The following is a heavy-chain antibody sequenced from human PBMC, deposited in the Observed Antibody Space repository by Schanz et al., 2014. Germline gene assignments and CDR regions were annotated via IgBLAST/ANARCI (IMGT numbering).Heavy chain of an antibody. Sequence: EVQLVESGGGVVQPGRSLRLSCAASGFTFSTYAMSWVRQAPGKGLEWVSAISGSGGSTYYADSVKGRFTISRDNSKNTLYLQMNSLRAEDTAVYYCAREQIMAAAGLVDYWGHGTLVTVSS. J-gene: IGHJ4*01. CDR2: ISGSGGST. D-gene: IGHD6-13*01. CDR3: AREQIMAAAGLVDY. V-gene: IGHV3-23*04. CDR1: GFTFSTYA.